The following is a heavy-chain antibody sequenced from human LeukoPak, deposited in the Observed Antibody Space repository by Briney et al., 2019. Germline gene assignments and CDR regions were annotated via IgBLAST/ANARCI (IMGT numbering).Heavy chain of an antibody. V-gene: IGHV3-23*01. J-gene: IGHJ3*01. CDR1: GFTFDHFG. CDR3: VKHARVGTSTASEV. D-gene: IGHD1-26*01. Sequence: PGGSLRLSCTASGFTFDHFGMSWVRQAPGKGLEWVSAVTGSATTTSYADSVKGRFTVSRDNSQSLLSLQMDSLGAEDTAIYYCVKHARVGTSTASEVWGQGTLVTVSS. CDR2: VTGSATTT.